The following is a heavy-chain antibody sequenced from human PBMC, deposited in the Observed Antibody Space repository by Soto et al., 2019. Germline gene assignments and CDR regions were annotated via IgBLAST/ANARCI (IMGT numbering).Heavy chain of an antibody. CDR2: TYYRSKWYN. D-gene: IGHD3-10*01. Sequence: PSQNLSLTCAISGDSVSSNSAAWNWIRQSPSRGLEWLGRTYYRSKWYNDYAVSVKSRITIKPDTSKNQFSLQLNSVTPEDTSVYYCARVIFGSVIGASDIWGQGTMVTVSS. CDR3: ARVIFGSVIGASDI. J-gene: IGHJ3*02. V-gene: IGHV6-1*01. CDR1: GDSVSSNSAA.